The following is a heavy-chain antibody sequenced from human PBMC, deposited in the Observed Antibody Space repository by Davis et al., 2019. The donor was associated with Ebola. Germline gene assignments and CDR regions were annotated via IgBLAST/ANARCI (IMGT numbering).Heavy chain of an antibody. CDR3: ARPYYYGPNPTYGMDV. V-gene: IGHV1-18*01. CDR1: GYTFTSYG. Sequence: ASVKVSCKASGYTFTSYGISWVRQAPGQGLEWMGWIGAYNGNTNYAQKLQGRVTMTTDTSTSTAYMELSSLRSEDTAVYYCARPYYYGPNPTYGMDVWGQGTTVTVSS. CDR2: IGAYNGNT. D-gene: IGHD3-10*01. J-gene: IGHJ6*02.